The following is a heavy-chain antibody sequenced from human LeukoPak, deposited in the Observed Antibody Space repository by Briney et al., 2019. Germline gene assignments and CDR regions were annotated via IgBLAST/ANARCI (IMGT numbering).Heavy chain of an antibody. D-gene: IGHD7-27*01. J-gene: IGHJ2*01. Sequence: SETLSLTCTVSGGSISSGDYYWSWIRQPPGKGLEWIGYIYYSGSTYYNPSLKSRVTISVDTSKNQFSLKLSSVTAADTAVYYCARDHPPSTGDRGYFDLWSRGTLVTVSS. V-gene: IGHV4-30-4*01. CDR2: IYYSGST. CDR3: ARDHPPSTGDRGYFDL. CDR1: GGSISSGDYY.